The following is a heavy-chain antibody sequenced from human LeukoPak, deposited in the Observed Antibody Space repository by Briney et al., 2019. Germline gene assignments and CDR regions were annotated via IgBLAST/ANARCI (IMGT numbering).Heavy chain of an antibody. J-gene: IGHJ4*02. CDR2: IWYDGSNK. D-gene: IGHD3-9*01. CDR1: GFTFSSYD. V-gene: IGHV3-33*01. CDR3: ARDRLHYDSLTGYPAD. Sequence: PGGSLRLSCAASGFTFSSYDMHWVRQAPGKGLEWVALIWYDGSNKYYADSVKGRFTISRDNSRNTLYLQMNSLRAEDTAVYYCARDRLHYDSLTGYPADWGQGTLVTVSS.